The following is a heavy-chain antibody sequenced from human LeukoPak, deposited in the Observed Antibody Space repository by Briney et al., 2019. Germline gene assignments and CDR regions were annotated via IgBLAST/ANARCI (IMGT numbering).Heavy chain of an antibody. CDR2: LAYDGSNK. CDR1: GFTFSSYG. V-gene: IGHV3-30*18. CDR3: AKDSNPGTGGVDY. D-gene: IGHD2-8*02. Sequence: PGGSLRLSCAASGFTFSSYGMHWVRQAPGKGLEWVAVLAYDGSNKYYADSVKGRFTISRDNSKNTLYLQMNSLRVEDTAVYYCAKDSNPGTGGVDYWGQGTLVTVSS. J-gene: IGHJ4*02.